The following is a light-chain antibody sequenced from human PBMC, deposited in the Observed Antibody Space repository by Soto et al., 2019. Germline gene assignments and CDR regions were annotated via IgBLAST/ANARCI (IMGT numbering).Light chain of an antibody. CDR3: AAWDDSLNGVV. Sequence: QSVLTQPPSASGNPGQRVTISCSGSSSNIGSYTVYWYQQFPGTAPKLLIYGNNQRPSGVPDRFSGSKSGTSASLAISGLQSEDEADYYCAAWDDSLNGVVFGGGTKVTVL. CDR2: GNN. CDR1: SSNIGSYT. V-gene: IGLV1-44*01. J-gene: IGLJ2*01.